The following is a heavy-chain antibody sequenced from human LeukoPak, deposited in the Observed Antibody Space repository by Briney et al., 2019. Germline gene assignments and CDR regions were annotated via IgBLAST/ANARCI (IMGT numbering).Heavy chain of an antibody. J-gene: IGHJ6*03. V-gene: IGHV1-8*01. CDR1: GYTFTSYD. Sequence: ASVTVSCKASGYTFTSYDINWVRQATGQGLEWMGWMNPNSGNTGYAQKFQGRVTMTRNTSISTAYMELSSLRSEDTAVYYCARGPYYYGSGSYLSYYYMDVWGKGTTVTVSS. D-gene: IGHD3-10*01. CDR3: ARGPYYYGSGSYLSYYYMDV. CDR2: MNPNSGNT.